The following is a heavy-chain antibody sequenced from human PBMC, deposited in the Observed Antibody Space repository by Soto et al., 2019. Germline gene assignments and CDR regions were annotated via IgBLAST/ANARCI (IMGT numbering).Heavy chain of an antibody. CDR1: GFTFSFYV. D-gene: IGHD6-6*01. CDR2: ITDSGSST. Sequence: EVKLLDSGGGLAQPGGSLRLSCAASGFTFSFYVMAWVRQAPGEGLEWVSAITDSGSSTYYADSVKGRFTISRDNSKNTLYLQMNSLSVEDTAVYFCAKGSTAARPYYFDCWGQGTLVTVSS. J-gene: IGHJ4*02. V-gene: IGHV3-23*01. CDR3: AKGSTAARPYYFDC.